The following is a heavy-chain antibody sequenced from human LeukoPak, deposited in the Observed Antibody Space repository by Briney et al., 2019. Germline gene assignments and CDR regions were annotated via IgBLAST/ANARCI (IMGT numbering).Heavy chain of an antibody. D-gene: IGHD3-22*01. J-gene: IGHJ4*02. CDR2: ISAYNGNT. CDR1: GYTFTSYG. Sequence: ASVKVSFKASGYTFTSYGISWVRQAPGQGLEWMGWISAYNGNTNYAQKLQGRVTMTTDTSTSTAYMELRSLRSDDTAVYYCARDYYDSSGYYHLDYWGQGTLVTVSS. V-gene: IGHV1-18*01. CDR3: ARDYYDSSGYYHLDY.